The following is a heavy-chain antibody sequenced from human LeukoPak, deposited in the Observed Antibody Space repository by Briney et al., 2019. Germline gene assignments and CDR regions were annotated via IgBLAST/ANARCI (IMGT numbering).Heavy chain of an antibody. Sequence: PGGSLRLSCAASGFTFSSYGMSWVRQAPGKGLEWVGRIRSTANGYATAYAASVKGRFTISRDDSKNTAYLQMDSLKTEDTAVYYCTGNYYGSGSYADFDYWGQGTLVTVSS. CDR3: TGNYYGSGSYADFDY. CDR1: GFTFSSYG. CDR2: IRSTANGYAT. J-gene: IGHJ4*02. V-gene: IGHV3-73*01. D-gene: IGHD3-10*01.